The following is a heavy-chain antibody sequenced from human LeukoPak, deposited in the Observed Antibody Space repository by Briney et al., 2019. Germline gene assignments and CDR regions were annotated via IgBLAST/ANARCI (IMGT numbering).Heavy chain of an antibody. CDR3: VRDLT. V-gene: IGHV3-64D*06. CDR2: ITTNGRST. J-gene: IGHJ4*02. D-gene: IGHD4/OR15-4a*01. CDR1: GFTFSTSA. Sequence: GGSLRLSCSASGFTFSTSAMLWVRQAPGKGPQFVSAITTNGRSTYYADSVKGRFTISRDNSKSTLDLQMSSLRAEDTAVYYCVRDLTWGQGTLVTVSS.